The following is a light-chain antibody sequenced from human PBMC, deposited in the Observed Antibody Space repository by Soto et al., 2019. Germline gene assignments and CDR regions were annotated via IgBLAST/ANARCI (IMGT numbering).Light chain of an antibody. V-gene: IGKV3-20*01. J-gene: IGKJ1*01. CDR2: GTS. Sequence: EIVLTQSPGTLSLSPGDRATLSCRASESVRSSPLAWYQHKPGQAPRLVISGTSRRATGIPDRFSGSGSGTDFTLTINRLEPEDFAMYYCQQYGSMWTFGQGTKVDIK. CDR3: QQYGSMWT. CDR1: ESVRSSP.